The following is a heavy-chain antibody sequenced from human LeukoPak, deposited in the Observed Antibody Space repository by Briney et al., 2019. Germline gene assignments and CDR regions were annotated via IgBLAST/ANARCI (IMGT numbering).Heavy chain of an antibody. Sequence: ASVKVSCKASGYTFTSYDINWVRQATGQGLEWMGWMNPNNGNTGYAQKFQGRVTMTRNTSINTAYMELSSLRFEDTAVYYCAREGDCSSTSCYGGDYWGQGTLVTVSS. CDR2: MNPNNGNT. J-gene: IGHJ4*02. CDR1: GYTFTSYD. CDR3: AREGDCSSTSCYGGDY. D-gene: IGHD2-2*01. V-gene: IGHV1-8*01.